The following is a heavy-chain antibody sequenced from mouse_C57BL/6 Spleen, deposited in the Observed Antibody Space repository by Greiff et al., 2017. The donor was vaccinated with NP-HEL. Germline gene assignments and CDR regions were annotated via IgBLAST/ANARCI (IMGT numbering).Heavy chain of an antibody. CDR2: IDPSDSET. CDR1: GYTFTSYW. V-gene: IGHV1-52*01. Sequence: QVQLKQPGAELVRPGSSVKLSCKASGYTFTSYWMHWVKQRPIQGLEWIGNIDPSDSETHYNQKFKDKATLTVDKSSSTAYMQLSSLTSEDSAVYYCARSGDGYSIFDYWGQGTTLTVAS. J-gene: IGHJ2*01. D-gene: IGHD2-3*01. CDR3: ARSGDGYSIFDY.